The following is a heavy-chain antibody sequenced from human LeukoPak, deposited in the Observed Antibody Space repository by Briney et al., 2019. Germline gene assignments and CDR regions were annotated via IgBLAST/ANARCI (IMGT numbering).Heavy chain of an antibody. CDR1: GFTFDDYA. CDR2: ISWNSGSI. CDR3: AKGFPTSSVAGTTAIDY. D-gene: IGHD6-19*01. Sequence: GRSLRLSCAASGFTFDDYAMHWVRQAPGKGLEWVSGISWNSGSIGYADSVKGRFTISRDNAKNSLYLQMNSLRAEDTAVYYCAKGFPTSSVAGTTAIDYWGQGTLVTVSS. J-gene: IGHJ4*02. V-gene: IGHV3-9*01.